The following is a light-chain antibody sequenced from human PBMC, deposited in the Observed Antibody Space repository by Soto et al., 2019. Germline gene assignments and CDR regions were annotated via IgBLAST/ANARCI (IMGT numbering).Light chain of an antibody. CDR3: QQYGSSPRT. J-gene: IGKJ2*01. Sequence: EIVLTQSPGTLSLSPGERATLSCRASQSVSSSYLAWYQQKPGQAPRLLIYGASSRATGIPDRFSGSGSGTDLTLTISRLAPEDFAVYYCQQYGSSPRTFGQGTKLEIK. CDR1: QSVSSSY. V-gene: IGKV3-20*01. CDR2: GAS.